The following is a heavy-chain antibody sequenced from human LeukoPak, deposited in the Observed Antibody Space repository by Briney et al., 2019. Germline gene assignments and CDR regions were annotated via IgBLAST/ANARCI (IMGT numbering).Heavy chain of an antibody. J-gene: IGHJ4*02. CDR1: GFTFSSYW. CDR2: INSDGSST. V-gene: IGHV3-74*01. D-gene: IGHD3-22*01. Sequence: GGSLRLSCAASGFTFSSYWMHWVRQAPGKGLVWVSRINSDGSSTSYADSVKGRFTISRDNAKNTLYRQMNSLRAEDTAVYYCARGGYYYDSSGSNPFDYWGQGTLVTVSS. CDR3: ARGGYYYDSSGSNPFDY.